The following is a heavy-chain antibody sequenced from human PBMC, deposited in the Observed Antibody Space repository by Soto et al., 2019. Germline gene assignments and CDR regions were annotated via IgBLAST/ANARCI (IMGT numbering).Heavy chain of an antibody. J-gene: IGHJ5*02. Sequence: ASVKVSCKASGYTFTSYAMHWVRQAPGQRLEWMGWINAGNGNTKYSQKFQGRVTITRDTSASTAYMELSSLRSEDTAVYYCARDRRTMVRGVYNWFDPWGQGTLVTVSS. D-gene: IGHD3-10*01. V-gene: IGHV1-3*01. CDR2: INAGNGNT. CDR1: GYTFTSYA. CDR3: ARDRRTMVRGVYNWFDP.